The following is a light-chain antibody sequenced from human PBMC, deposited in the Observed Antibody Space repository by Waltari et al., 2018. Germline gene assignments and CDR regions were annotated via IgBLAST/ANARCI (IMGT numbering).Light chain of an antibody. Sequence: LVLTQSPSASASLGASVKLTCTLSSGYSTTVIARLQQQPGQGPRSLMKVNSDGSHRKGDHIPERFSASRSPTECSLTPSSRQGEGEAYYYAQTGGQGSWVFGGGTKLTVL. V-gene: IGLV4-69*01. J-gene: IGLJ3*02. CDR3: QTGGQGSWV. CDR2: VNSDGSH. CDR1: SGYSTTV.